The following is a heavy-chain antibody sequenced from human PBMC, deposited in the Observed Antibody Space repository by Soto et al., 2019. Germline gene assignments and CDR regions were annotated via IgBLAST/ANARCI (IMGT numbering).Heavy chain of an antibody. D-gene: IGHD5-18*01. Sequence: QITLKESGPTLVKPTQTLTLTCTFSGFSLTTSGVGVGWIRQPPVKALEWLALIYWDDDKRYRPSLKSRLTITKDNSKNHVVLKMTNMDPVDTGTYYCALPRGYIHGLYNWFDPWGQGTLVTVSS. J-gene: IGHJ5*02. V-gene: IGHV2-5*02. CDR2: IYWDDDK. CDR1: GFSLTTSGVG. CDR3: ALPRGYIHGLYNWFDP.